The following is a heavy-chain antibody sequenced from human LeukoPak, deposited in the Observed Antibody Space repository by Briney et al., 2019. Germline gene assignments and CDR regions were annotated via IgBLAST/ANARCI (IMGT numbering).Heavy chain of an antibody. D-gene: IGHD6-19*01. Sequence: PSETLSLTCTVSGGSISGSFWTWIRQAAGKGREWIGRVYSSGNTNYNPSLKSRVTISVDKSKNQISLKLTSVTAADTALYYRARETGTSGWYFLDYWGQGTLVTVSS. CDR3: ARETGTSGWYFLDY. J-gene: IGHJ4*02. CDR2: VYSSGNT. V-gene: IGHV4-4*07. CDR1: GGSISGSF.